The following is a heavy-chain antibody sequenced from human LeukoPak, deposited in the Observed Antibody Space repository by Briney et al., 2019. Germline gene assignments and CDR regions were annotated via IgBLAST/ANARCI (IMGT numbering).Heavy chain of an antibody. CDR2: MNPNSGNT. V-gene: IGHV1-8*01. Sequence: ASVKVSCKASGYTFTSYDINWVRQATGQGLEWMGWMNPNSGNTGYAQKFQGRVTMTRNTSISTAYMELSSLRSEDTAVYYCARGRYSSGCYNFDYWGQGALVTVSS. J-gene: IGHJ4*02. CDR3: ARGRYSSGCYNFDY. CDR1: GYTFTSYD. D-gene: IGHD6-19*01.